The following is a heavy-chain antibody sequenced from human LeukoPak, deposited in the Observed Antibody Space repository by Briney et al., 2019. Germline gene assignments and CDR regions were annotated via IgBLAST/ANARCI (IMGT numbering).Heavy chain of an antibody. D-gene: IGHD2-2*01. J-gene: IGHJ4*02. Sequence: GSLRLSCAASGFTFSSYAMSWVRQAPGKGLEWVSAISGSGGSTYYADSVKGRFTISRDNSKNTLYLQMNSLRAEDTAVYYCAKVYCSSTSCPYEYWGQGTLVTVSS. CDR3: AKVYCSSTSCPYEY. CDR2: ISGSGGST. CDR1: GFTFSSYA. V-gene: IGHV3-23*01.